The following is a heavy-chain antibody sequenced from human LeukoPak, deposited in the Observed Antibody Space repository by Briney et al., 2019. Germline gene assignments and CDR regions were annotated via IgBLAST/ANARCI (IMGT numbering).Heavy chain of an antibody. CDR3: ARGGSGITVSLFAY. J-gene: IGHJ4*02. Sequence: SQTLSLTCAISGDSVSSNSAAWNWIRQSPSRGLEWLGRTYYRSKWYNDYAVSVKSRMTINPDTSRNQFSLQLNSVTPEDTAVYYCARGGSGITVSLFAYWGQGTLVTVSS. CDR2: TYYRSKWYN. V-gene: IGHV6-1*01. CDR1: GDSVSSNSAA. D-gene: IGHD6-19*01.